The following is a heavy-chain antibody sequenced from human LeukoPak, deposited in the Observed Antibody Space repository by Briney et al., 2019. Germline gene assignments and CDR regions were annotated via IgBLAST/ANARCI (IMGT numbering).Heavy chain of an antibody. CDR3: ARHPTCYGSGSYYFDY. Sequence: SETLSLTCAVYGGSFSGYYWSWTRQPPGKGLEWIGEINHSGSTNYNPSLKSRVTISVDTSKNQFSLKLSSVTAADTAVYYCARHPTCYGSGSYYFDYWDQGTLVTASS. J-gene: IGHJ4*02. CDR1: GGSFSGYY. CDR2: INHSGST. D-gene: IGHD3-10*01. V-gene: IGHV4-34*01.